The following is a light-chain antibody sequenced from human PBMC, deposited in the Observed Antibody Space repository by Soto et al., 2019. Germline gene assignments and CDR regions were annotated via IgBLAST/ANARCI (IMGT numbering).Light chain of an antibody. Sequence: QPVLTQPASVSGSPGQSITISCTGTSSDVGAYDYVSWYQQHPGKAPKLMSYDVRDRPSGISNRFSGSKSGNTASLTISGLQAEDEADYYCSSYTRFNTVVFGGGTKLTVL. J-gene: IGLJ2*01. CDR2: DVR. V-gene: IGLV2-14*03. CDR1: SSDVGAYDY. CDR3: SSYTRFNTVV.